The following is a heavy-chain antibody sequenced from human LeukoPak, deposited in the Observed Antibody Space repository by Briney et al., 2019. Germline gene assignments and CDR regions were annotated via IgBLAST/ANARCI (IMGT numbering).Heavy chain of an antibody. Sequence: GGSLRLSCAASGFTFSSYAMSWVRQAPGKGLEWVSVIYSGGSTYYADSVKGRFTISRDNSKNTLYLQMNSLRAEDTAVYYCARGPHIREYSSSWYSGFDPWGQGTLVTVSS. J-gene: IGHJ5*02. D-gene: IGHD6-13*01. V-gene: IGHV3-53*01. CDR3: ARGPHIREYSSSWYSGFDP. CDR2: IYSGGST. CDR1: GFTFSSYA.